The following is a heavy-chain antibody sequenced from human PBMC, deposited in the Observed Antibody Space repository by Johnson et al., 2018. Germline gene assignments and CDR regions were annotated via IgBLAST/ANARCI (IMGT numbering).Heavy chain of an antibody. D-gene: IGHD2-8*01. Sequence: QVQLVQSGGGVVQPGRSLRLSCAASGFIFSSYGMYWVRQAPDKRLEWVASTSFDGRNNYYADSVKGRFTISRDNSKDTLYLQINSLRTEDTAVSYCAKCTNYYYYTDVWGKGTTVTVSS. CDR3: AKCTNYYYYTDV. CDR1: GFIFSSYG. J-gene: IGHJ6*03. V-gene: IGHV3-30*18. CDR2: TSFDGRNN.